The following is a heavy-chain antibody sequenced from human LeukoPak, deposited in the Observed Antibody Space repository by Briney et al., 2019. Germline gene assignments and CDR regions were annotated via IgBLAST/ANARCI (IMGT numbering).Heavy chain of an antibody. J-gene: IGHJ4*02. CDR2: ISSSSSTI. CDR1: GFTVTSNS. Sequence: GGSLRLSCTVSGFTVTSNSMSWVRQAPGKGLEWVSYISSSSSTIYYADSVKGRFTISRDNAKNSLYLQMNSLRAEDTAVYYCARDIEAAGTVFFAYWGQGTLVTVSS. CDR3: ARDIEAAGTVFFAY. V-gene: IGHV3-48*01. D-gene: IGHD6-13*01.